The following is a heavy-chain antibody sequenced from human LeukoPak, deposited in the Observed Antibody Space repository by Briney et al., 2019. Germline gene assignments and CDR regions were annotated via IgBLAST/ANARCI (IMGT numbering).Heavy chain of an antibody. Sequence: SETLFLTCTVSGGSISSYYWSWIRQPAGKGLEWIGRIYTSGSTNYNPSLKSRVTMSVDTSKNQFSLKLSSVTAADTAVYYCARGEQWLNWFDPWGQGTLVTVSS. V-gene: IGHV4-4*07. D-gene: IGHD6-19*01. CDR2: IYTSGST. J-gene: IGHJ5*02. CDR3: ARGEQWLNWFDP. CDR1: GGSISSYY.